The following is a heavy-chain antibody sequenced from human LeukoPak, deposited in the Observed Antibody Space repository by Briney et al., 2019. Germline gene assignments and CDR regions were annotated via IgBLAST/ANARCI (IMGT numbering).Heavy chain of an antibody. CDR2: INPNSGGT. CDR3: ARSPHILTGENFDY. CDR1: GYTFTGYY. Sequence: APVKVSCKASGYTFTGYYMHWVRQAPGQGLEWMGWINPNSGGTNYAQKFQDRVTMTRDTSITTAYMELSRLRFDDTALYYCARSPHILTGENFDYWGQGTLVTVSS. J-gene: IGHJ4*02. D-gene: IGHD3-9*01. V-gene: IGHV1-2*02.